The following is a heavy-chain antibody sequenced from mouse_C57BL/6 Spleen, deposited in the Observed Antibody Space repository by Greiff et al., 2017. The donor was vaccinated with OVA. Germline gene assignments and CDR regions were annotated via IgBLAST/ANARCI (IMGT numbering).Heavy chain of an antibody. CDR2: IDPSDSYT. CDR1: GYTFTSYW. CDR3: ARSITTVVATDFDV. Sequence: QVQLKQPGAELVKPGASVKLSCKASGYTFTSYWMQWVKQRPGQGLEWIGEIDPSDSYTNYNQKFKGKATLTVDTSSSTAYMQLSSLTSEDSAVYYCARSITTVVATDFDVWGTGTTVTVSS. J-gene: IGHJ1*03. D-gene: IGHD1-1*01. V-gene: IGHV1-50*01.